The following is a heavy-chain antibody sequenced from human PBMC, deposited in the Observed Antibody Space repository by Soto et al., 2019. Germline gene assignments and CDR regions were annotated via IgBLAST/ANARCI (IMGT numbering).Heavy chain of an antibody. Sequence: GSLIVYFAAYGVTFSNYWMTWVLQAPGKGLEWVANIKEDGSEKHYVDSVKGRFTISRDNAKNSLYLQMNSLRVEDKAVYFCSRDVVVGAKALNYWGQGALV. V-gene: IGHV3-7*01. CDR2: IKEDGSEK. D-gene: IGHD2-15*01. J-gene: IGHJ4*02. CDR3: SRDVVVGAKALNY. CDR1: GVTFSNYW.